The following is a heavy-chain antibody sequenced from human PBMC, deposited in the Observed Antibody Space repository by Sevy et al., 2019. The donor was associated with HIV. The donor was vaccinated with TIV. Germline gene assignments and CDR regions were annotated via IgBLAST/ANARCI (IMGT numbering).Heavy chain of an antibody. CDR1: GDSISSGNHW. Sequence: SETLSLTCTVSGDSISSGNHWWSWIRQPAGKGLEWIGRVYSSGRTMYNSSLKSRVTMSVDTSKNQFSLMVGSLIAAETAIYYCARDGIRRDYYHGMDVWGQGTTVTVSS. CDR2: VYSSGRT. CDR3: ARDGIRRDYYHGMDV. J-gene: IGHJ6*02. V-gene: IGHV4-61*02. D-gene: IGHD3-10*01.